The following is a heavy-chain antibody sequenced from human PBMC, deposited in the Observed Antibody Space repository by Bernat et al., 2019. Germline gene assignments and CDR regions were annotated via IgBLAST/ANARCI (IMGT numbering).Heavy chain of an antibody. CDR3: ARGDCSGGSCYSLYY. CDR1: GFTFSSYA. CDR2: IYSGGNT. J-gene: IGHJ4*02. D-gene: IGHD2-15*01. Sequence: EVQLLESGGGLVQPGGSLRLSCAASGFTFSSYAMNWVRQAPGTGLEWVSVIYSGGNTYYADSVKGRFTISRDNSKNTLYLQMNSLRAEDTAVYYGARGDCSGGSCYSLYYWGQGTLVTVSS. V-gene: IGHV3-66*02.